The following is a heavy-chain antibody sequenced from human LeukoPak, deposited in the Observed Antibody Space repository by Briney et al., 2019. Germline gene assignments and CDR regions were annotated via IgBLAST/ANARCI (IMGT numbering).Heavy chain of an antibody. J-gene: IGHJ6*03. V-gene: IGHV3-48*01. CDR3: ARDTAMGHYYYYYYMDV. D-gene: IGHD5-18*01. CDR2: ISSSSSTI. CDR1: GFTFSSYS. Sequence: GGSLRLSCAASGFTFSSYSMNWVRQAPGKGLEWVSYISSSSSTIYYADSVKGRFTISRDNAKNSLYLQMNSLRAEDTAVYYCARDTAMGHYYYYYYMDVWGKGTTVTISS.